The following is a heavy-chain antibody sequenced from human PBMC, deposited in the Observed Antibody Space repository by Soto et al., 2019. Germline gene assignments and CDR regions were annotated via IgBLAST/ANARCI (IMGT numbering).Heavy chain of an antibody. V-gene: IGHV3-30*18. D-gene: IGHD2-15*01. CDR3: AKEGPCSGGICYPSMDG. CDR2: ISYHGSNK. CDR1: GFSFSSYG. J-gene: IGHJ6*02. Sequence: QVQLVESGGGVVQPGRSLRLSCAASGFSFSSYGMHWVRQAPGKGLEWVSFISYHGSNKYYADSVKGRFTISRDNSKNTLYLQMKSLRAEDTAVYYCAKEGPCSGGICYPSMDGWGQGTTVTVSS.